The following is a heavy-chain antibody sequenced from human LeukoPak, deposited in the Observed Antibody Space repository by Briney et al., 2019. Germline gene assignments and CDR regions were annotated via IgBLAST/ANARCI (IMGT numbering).Heavy chain of an antibody. CDR2: IYYSGST. V-gene: IGHV4-59*01. CDR1: GGSISSYY. J-gene: IGHJ4*02. Sequence: SETLSLICTVSGGSISSYYWSWIRQPPGKGLEWIGYIYYSGSTNYNPSLKSRVTISVDTSKNQFSLTLSSVTAADTAVYYCARVAWESLDYWGQGTLVTVSS. CDR3: ARVAWESLDY. D-gene: IGHD1-26*01.